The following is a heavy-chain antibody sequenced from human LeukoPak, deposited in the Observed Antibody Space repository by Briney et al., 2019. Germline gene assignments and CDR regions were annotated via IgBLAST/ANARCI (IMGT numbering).Heavy chain of an antibody. CDR1: GGSISSGGYY. V-gene: IGHV4-31*03. Sequence: SETLSLTCTVSGGSISSGGYYWSWIRQHPGQGLEWIGYIYYSGSTYYNPSLKSRVTISVDTSKNQFSLKLSSVTAADTAVYYCARFLGAYCGGDCYPRFDPWGQGTLVTVSS. CDR2: IYYSGST. CDR3: ARFLGAYCGGDCYPRFDP. J-gene: IGHJ5*02. D-gene: IGHD2-21*02.